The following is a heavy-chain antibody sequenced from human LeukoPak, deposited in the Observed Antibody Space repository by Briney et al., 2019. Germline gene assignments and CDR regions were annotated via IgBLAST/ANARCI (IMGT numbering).Heavy chain of an antibody. D-gene: IGHD6-13*01. CDR2: ISASGGGT. CDR1: DFTFSNFA. V-gene: IGHV3-23*01. J-gene: IGHJ4*02. CDR3: GREYSDSRYFDY. Sequence: GGSLRLSCAASDFTFSNFAMSWVRQAPGKGLEWVSGISASGGGTYYADSVKGRFTISRDNSKHTLYLQMNSLRAEDTAVYYCGREYSDSRYFDYWGQGTLVTVSS.